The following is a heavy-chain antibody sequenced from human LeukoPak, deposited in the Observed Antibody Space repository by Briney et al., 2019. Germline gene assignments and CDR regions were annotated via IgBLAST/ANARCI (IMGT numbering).Heavy chain of an antibody. Sequence: GASVKVSCKASGYTFTSYDINWVRQATGQGLEWMGWISAYNGNTNYAQKLQGRVTMTTDTSTSTAYMELRSLRSDDTAVYYCARLYGDPPFSWFDPWGQGTLVTVSS. CDR3: ARLYGDPPFSWFDP. V-gene: IGHV1-18*01. J-gene: IGHJ5*02. CDR1: GYTFTSYD. CDR2: ISAYNGNT. D-gene: IGHD4-17*01.